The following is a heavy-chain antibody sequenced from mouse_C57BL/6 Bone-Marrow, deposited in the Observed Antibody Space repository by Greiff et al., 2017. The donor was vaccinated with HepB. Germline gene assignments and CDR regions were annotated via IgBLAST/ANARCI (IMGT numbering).Heavy chain of an antibody. D-gene: IGHD1-1*01. J-gene: IGHJ4*01. CDR3: ARRDGFYYGSSYVYYYAMDY. Sequence: VQLQQSGPVLVKPGASVKMSCKASGYTFTDYYMNWVKQSHGKSLEWIGVINPYNGGTSYNQKFKGKATLTVDKSSSTAYMELNRLTSEDSAVYYCARRDGFYYGSSYVYYYAMDYWGQGTSVTVSS. V-gene: IGHV1-19*01. CDR1: GYTFTDYY. CDR2: INPYNGGT.